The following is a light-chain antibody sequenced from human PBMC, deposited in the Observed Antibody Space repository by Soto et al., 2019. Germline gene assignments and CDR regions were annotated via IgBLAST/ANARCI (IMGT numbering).Light chain of an antibody. J-gene: IGKJ1*01. CDR3: QQYSTYTPRT. CDR2: DAS. V-gene: IGKV1-5*01. CDR1: QNIRSR. Sequence: DFQMTQSPSTLSASVGDRVTITCRASQNIRSRLAWFQQKPGKAPKLLIYDASSLESGVPQRFSGSGSGTEFTLTISSLQTDDFSTYYCQQYSTYTPRTFGQGTKVDIK.